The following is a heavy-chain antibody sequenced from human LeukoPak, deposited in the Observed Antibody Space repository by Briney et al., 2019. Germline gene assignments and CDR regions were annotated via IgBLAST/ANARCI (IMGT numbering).Heavy chain of an antibody. J-gene: IGHJ4*02. CDR2: IYYSGST. Sequence: SETLSLTCTVSGVSISSYYWSWIRQPPGKGLEWIGYIYYSGSTNYNPSLKSRVTISVDTSKNQFSLKLSSVTAADTAVYYCARQVPITGYYFDYWGQGTLVTVSS. V-gene: IGHV4-59*08. CDR3: ARQVPITGYYFDY. D-gene: IGHD1-20*01. CDR1: GVSISSYY.